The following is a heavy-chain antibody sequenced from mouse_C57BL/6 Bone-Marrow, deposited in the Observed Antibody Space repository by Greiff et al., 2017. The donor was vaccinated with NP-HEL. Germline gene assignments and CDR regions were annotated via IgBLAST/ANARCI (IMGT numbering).Heavy chain of an antibody. CDR2: IFPNSGST. V-gene: IGHV1-64*01. CDR1: GYTFTSYW. CDR3: ARGYYGSSYRFAY. D-gene: IGHD1-1*01. Sequence: QVQLQQPGAELVKPGASVKLSCKASGYTFTSYWMHWVKQRPGQGLEWIGMIFPNSGSTNYNEKFKSKATLTVDKSSSTAYMQLSSLTSEDSAVYYCARGYYGSSYRFAYWGKGTLVTVSA. J-gene: IGHJ3*01.